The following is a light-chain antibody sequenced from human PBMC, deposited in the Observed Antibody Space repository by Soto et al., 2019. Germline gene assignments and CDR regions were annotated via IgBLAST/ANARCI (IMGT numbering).Light chain of an antibody. Sequence: DIQMTQSPSSLSASVGDRVTITCRASQAIVTYLAWYQQKSGIPPKLLIYGASTLQSGVPSRFSGSGSGTDFTLTISSLQPEDGATYYCQKYYGAPFTFGPGTKVDI. V-gene: IGKV1-27*01. J-gene: IGKJ3*01. CDR1: QAIVTY. CDR3: QKYYGAPFT. CDR2: GAS.